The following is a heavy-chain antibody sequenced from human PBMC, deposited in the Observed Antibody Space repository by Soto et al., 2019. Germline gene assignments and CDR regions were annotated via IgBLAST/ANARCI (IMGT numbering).Heavy chain of an antibody. CDR3: ARHVDGYCSGGSCYPVGMDV. D-gene: IGHD2-15*01. J-gene: IGHJ6*02. V-gene: IGHV5-51*01. CDR1: GYSFTSYW. CDR2: IYPGDSDT. Sequence: GESLKISCKGSGYSFTSYWIGWVRQMPGKGLGWMGIIYPGDSDTRYSPSFQGQVTISANKSISTAYLQWSSLKASDTAMYYCARHVDGYCSGGSCYPVGMDVWGQGTTVTVSS.